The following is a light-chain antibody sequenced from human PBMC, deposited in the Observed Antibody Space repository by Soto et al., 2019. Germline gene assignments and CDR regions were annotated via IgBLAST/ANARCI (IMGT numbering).Light chain of an antibody. Sequence: LTQPASVSGSPGQSITISCTGTSSDVGAYNYVSWYQQHPDKAPKLMIFEVSDRPSGVSNRFSGSNSGNTASLTISGLQAEDEADYFCSSYTSNSTLVFGGGTKLTVL. CDR1: SSDVGAYNY. V-gene: IGLV2-14*01. J-gene: IGLJ3*02. CDR3: SSYTSNSTLV. CDR2: EVS.